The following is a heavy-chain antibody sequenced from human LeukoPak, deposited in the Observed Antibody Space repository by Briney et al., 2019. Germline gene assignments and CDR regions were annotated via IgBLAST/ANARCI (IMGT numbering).Heavy chain of an antibody. CDR3: ARDSGVWGSYRTSAFDI. CDR1: GGTFSSYA. Sequence: SVKVSCKASGGTFSSYAISWVRQAPGQGLEWMGGIIPIFGTANYAQKFQGRVTITADESTSTAYMELSSLRSEDTAVYYCARDSGVWGSYRTSAFDIWGQGTMVTVSS. CDR2: IIPIFGTA. D-gene: IGHD3-16*02. J-gene: IGHJ3*02. V-gene: IGHV1-69*01.